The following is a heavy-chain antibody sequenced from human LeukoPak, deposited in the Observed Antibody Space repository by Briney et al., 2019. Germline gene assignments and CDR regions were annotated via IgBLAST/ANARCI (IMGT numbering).Heavy chain of an antibody. CDR3: ARETYGSGSYYLDY. J-gene: IGHJ4*02. D-gene: IGHD3-10*01. CDR2: IYYRGST. V-gene: IGHV4-59*01. Sequence: SETLSLTCTVSGGSINNYYWSWIRQPPGKGLEWIGYIYYRGSTNYNPSLKSRVTFSVDTSKNQFSLKLNSVTAADTAVYYCARETYGSGSYYLDYWGQGTLVTVSS. CDR1: GGSINNYY.